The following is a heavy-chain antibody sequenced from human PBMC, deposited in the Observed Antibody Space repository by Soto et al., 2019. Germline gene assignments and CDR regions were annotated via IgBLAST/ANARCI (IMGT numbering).Heavy chain of an antibody. D-gene: IGHD3-10*01. CDR2: IDGSGGLT. CDR3: VKNSGWFNT. J-gene: IGHJ5*02. CDR1: GFTFGTTD. Sequence: QLLQSGGGLVQPGGSLTLSCAASGFTFGTTDMSWVRQAPGEGLEWVSTIDGSGGLTYYADSVKGRFTIARYNSRNTVYLQMNSLGGDDTALYYCVKNSGWFNTWGQGALVTVSS. V-gene: IGHV3-23*01.